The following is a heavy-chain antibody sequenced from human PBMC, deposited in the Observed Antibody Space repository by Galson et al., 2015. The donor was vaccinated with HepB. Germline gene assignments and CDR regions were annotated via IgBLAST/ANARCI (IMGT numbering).Heavy chain of an antibody. Sequence: SVKVSCKASGYTFTSYYMHWVRQAPGQGLEWMGIINPSGGSTSYAQKFQGRVTMTRDTSTSTAYMELSSLRSEDTAVYYCARDGYSSDGEGDAFDIWGQGTMVTVSS. CDR2: INPSGGST. V-gene: IGHV1-46*01. CDR3: ARDGYSSDGEGDAFDI. CDR1: GYTFTSYY. J-gene: IGHJ3*02. D-gene: IGHD6-25*01.